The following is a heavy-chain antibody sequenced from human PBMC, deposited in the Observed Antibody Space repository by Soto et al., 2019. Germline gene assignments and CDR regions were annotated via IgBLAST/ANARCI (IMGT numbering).Heavy chain of an antibody. CDR2: IKQDGSEK. V-gene: IGHV3-7*03. Sequence: GGSLRLSCAASGYTFSSYWMSWVRQAPGKGLEWVANIKQDGSEKYYVDSVKGRFTISRDNSKNTLYLQMNSLRAEDTAVYYCAKVGYSSSAYWGQGTLVTVS. J-gene: IGHJ4*02. CDR1: GYTFSSYW. D-gene: IGHD6-6*01. CDR3: AKVGYSSSAY.